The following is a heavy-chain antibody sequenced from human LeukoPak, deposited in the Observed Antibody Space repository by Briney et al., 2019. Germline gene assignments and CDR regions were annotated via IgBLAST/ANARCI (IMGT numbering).Heavy chain of an antibody. D-gene: IGHD6-13*01. V-gene: IGHV4-61*01. CDR1: GGSVSSGSYY. J-gene: IGHJ4*02. CDR2: IYYGGST. Sequence: SETLSLTCTVSGGSVSSGSYYWSWIRQPPGKGLEWIGYIYYGGSTNYNPSLKSRVTISVDTSKNQFSLKLSSVTAADTAVYYCARDLKQLANGDYFDYWGQGTLVTVSS. CDR3: ARDLKQLANGDYFDY.